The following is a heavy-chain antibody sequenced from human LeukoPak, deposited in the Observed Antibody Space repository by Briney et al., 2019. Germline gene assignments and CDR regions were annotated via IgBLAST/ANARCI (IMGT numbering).Heavy chain of an antibody. Sequence: PEGSLRLSCAASGFTFSSYAMHWVRQPPGKGLDWVAFIRYDGSNKYYADSVKGRFTISKDNSKNTLYLQMSSLRADDTAVYYCAKDPVFYDFWSGYFDYWGQGTLVTVSS. CDR1: GFTFSSYA. J-gene: IGHJ4*02. CDR2: IRYDGSNK. D-gene: IGHD3-3*01. CDR3: AKDPVFYDFWSGYFDY. V-gene: IGHV3-30*02.